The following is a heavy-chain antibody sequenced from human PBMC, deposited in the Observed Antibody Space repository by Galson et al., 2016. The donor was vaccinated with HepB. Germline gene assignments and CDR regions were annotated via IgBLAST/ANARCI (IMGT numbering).Heavy chain of an antibody. CDR3: TKGPGIKTSSLNY. CDR1: GFTFDGYG. Sequence: SLRLSCATSGFTFDGYGMHWVRQAPGKGLEWVALIWYDGNTKYYADSVKGRFSISRDNANKTLYLQMNSLRAEDTAVYYCTKGPGIKTSSLNYWGQGTPVTVSS. CDR2: IWYDGNTK. V-gene: IGHV3-33*06. D-gene: IGHD6-6*01. J-gene: IGHJ4*02.